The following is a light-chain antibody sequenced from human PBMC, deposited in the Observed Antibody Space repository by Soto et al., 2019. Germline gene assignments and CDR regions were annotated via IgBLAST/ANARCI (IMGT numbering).Light chain of an antibody. Sequence: EIVMTQSPATLSVSPGERATLSCRASQSVSSNLAWFQQKPGQAPRLLISRASTRATGIPARFSGSGSGTEFTVTISSLQSEDFAVYYCQQYYNWPWTFGQGTKVDIK. J-gene: IGKJ1*01. CDR2: RAS. CDR1: QSVSSN. CDR3: QQYYNWPWT. V-gene: IGKV3-15*01.